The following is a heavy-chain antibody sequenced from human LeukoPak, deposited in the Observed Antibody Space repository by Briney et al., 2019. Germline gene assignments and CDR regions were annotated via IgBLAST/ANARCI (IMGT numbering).Heavy chain of an antibody. CDR3: ARVKGSGYRNSIDY. Sequence: PGGSLRLSCAASGFTFDDYAMNWVRRAPGKGLEWVSGINWNGGSTYYRDSVKRRFTISRDNAKNSLYLQMNSLRAEDTALYYCARVKGSGYRNSIDYWGQGTLVTVSS. CDR2: INWNGGST. V-gene: IGHV3-20*04. CDR1: GFTFDDYA. J-gene: IGHJ4*02. D-gene: IGHD3-3*01.